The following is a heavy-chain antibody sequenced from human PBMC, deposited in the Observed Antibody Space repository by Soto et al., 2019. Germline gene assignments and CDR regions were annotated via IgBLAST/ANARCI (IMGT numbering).Heavy chain of an antibody. J-gene: IGHJ4*02. CDR3: AREVPPKRDFDC. CDR1: GGTFSSDV. CDR2: IIPIFDTP. V-gene: IGHV1-69*15. Sequence: QVQLVQSGAEVKKPGSSVKVSCKASGGTFSSDVMNWVRQAPGQGLEWMGRIIPIFDTPNYAQKFQGRLTITADESTSTGYMELSSLRSEDTAMYYCAREVPPKRDFDCWGQGTLVTVSS.